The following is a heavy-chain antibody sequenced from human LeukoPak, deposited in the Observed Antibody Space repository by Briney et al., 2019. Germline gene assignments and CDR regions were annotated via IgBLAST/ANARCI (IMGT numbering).Heavy chain of an antibody. Sequence: ASVRVSCKVSGYTLTELSMHWVRQAPGKGLEWRGGFYPEDGETIYAQKFQGRVTMTEDTSTDTAYMELSSLRSEDTAVYYCATATYYYDSSAAFDIWGQGTMVTVSS. V-gene: IGHV1-24*01. J-gene: IGHJ3*02. CDR2: FYPEDGET. CDR1: GYTLTELS. D-gene: IGHD3-22*01. CDR3: ATATYYYDSSAAFDI.